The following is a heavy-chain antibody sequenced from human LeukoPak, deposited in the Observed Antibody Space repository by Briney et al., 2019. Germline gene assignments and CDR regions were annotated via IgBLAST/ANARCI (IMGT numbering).Heavy chain of an antibody. V-gene: IGHV3-23*01. J-gene: IGHJ4*02. CDR2: ISGSGGST. CDR3: ARSNFGYGSGSDFDY. D-gene: IGHD3-10*01. Sequence: GGSLRLSCAASGFTFSSYAMSWVRQAPGKGLEWVSAISGSGGSTYYADSVKGRFTISRDNSKNTLYLQMNSLRAEDTAVYYCARSNFGYGSGSDFDYWGQGTLVAVSS. CDR1: GFTFSSYA.